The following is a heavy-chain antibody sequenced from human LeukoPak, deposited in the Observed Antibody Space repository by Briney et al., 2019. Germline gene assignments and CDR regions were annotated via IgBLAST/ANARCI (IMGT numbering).Heavy chain of an antibody. D-gene: IGHD6-13*01. CDR3: AGGSSSGPPPDY. CDR1: GGSFSGYY. Sequence: SETLSLTCAVYGGSFSGYYWSWIRQPPGKGLEWIGEINHSGSTNYNPSLKSRVTISVDTSKNQFSLKLSSVTAADTAVYYCAGGSSSGPPPDYWGQGTLVTVSS. CDR2: INHSGST. V-gene: IGHV4-34*01. J-gene: IGHJ4*02.